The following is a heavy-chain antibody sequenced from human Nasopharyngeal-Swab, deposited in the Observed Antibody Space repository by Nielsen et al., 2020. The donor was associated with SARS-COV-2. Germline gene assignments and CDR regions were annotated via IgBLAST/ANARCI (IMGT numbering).Heavy chain of an antibody. CDR2: ISYDGSNK. J-gene: IGHJ6*02. Sequence: GGSLRLSCAASGFTFSSYAMHWVRQAPGKGLEWVAVISYDGSNKYYADSVKGRFTISRDNSKNTLYLQMNSLRAEDTAVYYCARVGGYCSSTSCYWGMDVWGQGTTVTVSS. CDR3: ARVGGYCSSTSCYWGMDV. V-gene: IGHV3-30-3*01. D-gene: IGHD2-2*01. CDR1: GFTFSSYA.